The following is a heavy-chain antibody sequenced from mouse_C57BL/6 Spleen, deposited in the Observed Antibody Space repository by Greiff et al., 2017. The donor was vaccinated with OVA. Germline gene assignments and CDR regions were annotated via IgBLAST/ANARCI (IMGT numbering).Heavy chain of an antibody. CDR2: ISSGSSTI. CDR1: GFTFSDYG. CDR3: AGAAWYFDV. V-gene: IGHV5-17*01. Sequence: DVTLVESGGGLVKPGGSLKLSCAASGFTFSDYGMHWVRQAPEKGLEWVAYISSGSSTIYYADTVKGRFTISRDNAKNTLFLQMTSLRSEDTAMYYCAGAAWYFDVWGTGTTVTVSS. J-gene: IGHJ1*03.